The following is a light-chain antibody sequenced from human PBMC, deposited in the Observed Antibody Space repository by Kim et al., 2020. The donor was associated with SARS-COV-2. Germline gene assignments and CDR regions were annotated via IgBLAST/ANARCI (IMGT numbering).Light chain of an antibody. J-gene: IGKJ4*01. CDR2: RAS. CDR1: QSVGAN. V-gene: IGKV3-15*01. Sequence: SVSPGERATLSCRASQSVGANVAWYQQKPGLTPRLLIYRASTRATGIPARFSGSGSETEFTLTISSLQSEDFAVYYCQHYHSWPLAFGGGTKLEI. CDR3: QHYHSWPLA.